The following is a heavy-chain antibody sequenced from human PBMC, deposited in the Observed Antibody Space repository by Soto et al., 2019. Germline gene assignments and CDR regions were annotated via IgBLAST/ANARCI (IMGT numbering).Heavy chain of an antibody. CDR3: AGMGHYYYYGMDV. CDR2: IDWDDDK. V-gene: IGHV2-70*13. CDR1: GFSLRTGGMC. Sequence: SGHTPVNPTPTPTLTCTFSGFSLRTGGMCVSWIRQPPGKALEWLALIDWDDDKYYSTSLKTRLTISKDTSKNQVVLTMTNMDPVDTATYYCAGMGHYYYYGMDVWGQGTTVTVSS. J-gene: IGHJ6*02.